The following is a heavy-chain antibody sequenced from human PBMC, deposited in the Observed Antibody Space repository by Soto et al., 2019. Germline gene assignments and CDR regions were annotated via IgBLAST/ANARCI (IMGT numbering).Heavy chain of an antibody. J-gene: IGHJ4*02. CDR2: ISYDGSNK. D-gene: IGHD3-22*01. V-gene: IGHV3-30-3*01. CDR1: GFTFSSYA. Sequence: GGSLRLSCAASGFTFSSYAMHWVRQAPGKGLEWVAVISYDGSNKYYADSVKGRFTISRDNSKNTLYLQMNSLRAEDTAVYYCARVHSSGYHDLWAFDYWGQGTLVTVSS. CDR3: ARVHSSGYHDLWAFDY.